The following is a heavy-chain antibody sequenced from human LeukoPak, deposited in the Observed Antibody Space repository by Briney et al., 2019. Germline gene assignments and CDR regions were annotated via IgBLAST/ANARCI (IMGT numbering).Heavy chain of an antibody. CDR3: ARGAMGNYYMDV. D-gene: IGHD5-24*01. CDR2: ISGSGGST. J-gene: IGHJ6*03. V-gene: IGHV3-23*01. CDR1: GFTFSNYA. Sequence: GGSLRLSCAASGFTFSNYAMSWVRQAPGKGLEWVSAISGSGGSTYYADSVKGRFTISRDNAKNTLYLQVNSLGAEDTAVYYCARGAMGNYYMDVWGKGTTVTVSS.